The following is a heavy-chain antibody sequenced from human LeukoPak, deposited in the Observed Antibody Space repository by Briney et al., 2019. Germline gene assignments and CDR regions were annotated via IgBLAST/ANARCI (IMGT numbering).Heavy chain of an antibody. Sequence: PGGSLRLSCAASGFTSSGSAMHWVRQASGKGLEWVGRIRSKANSYATAYAASVKGRFTISRDDSKNTAYLQMNSLKTEDTAVYYCTRFLSGYFHWGQGALVTVSS. V-gene: IGHV3-73*01. CDR3: TRFLSGYFH. J-gene: IGHJ4*02. CDR2: IRSKANSYAT. D-gene: IGHD3-3*01. CDR1: GFTSSGSA.